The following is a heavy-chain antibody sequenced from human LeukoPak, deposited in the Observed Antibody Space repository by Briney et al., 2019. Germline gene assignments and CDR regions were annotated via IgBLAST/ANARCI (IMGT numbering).Heavy chain of an antibody. J-gene: IGHJ4*02. D-gene: IGHD2-2*01. CDR2: ISGIGGST. Sequence: PGGTLRLSCAASGFTFSSYDMSWVRQAPGKELEWVSAISGIGGSTYYAGSVKGRFTISRDNSKNTLYLQMNSLRAEDTAVYYCAKTLSSTSCYSYWGQGTLVTVSS. CDR3: AKTLSSTSCYSY. CDR1: GFTFSSYD. V-gene: IGHV3-23*01.